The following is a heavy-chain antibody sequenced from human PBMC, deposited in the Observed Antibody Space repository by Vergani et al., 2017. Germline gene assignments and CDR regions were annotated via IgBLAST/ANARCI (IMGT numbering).Heavy chain of an antibody. J-gene: IGHJ4*02. CDR1: SFKLGDYG. Sequence: QVQLVESGGGVVQPGRSLRLYCPPSSFKLGDYGMHWVRQAPGKGLEWVAFIRYDGSRRDYGESVKGRFTISRDNSKNMVYIQMNSLRPEDTAVYYCVKGKGTFENWGQGTLVTVSS. D-gene: IGHD1-7*01. V-gene: IGHV3-30*02. CDR2: IRYDGSRR. CDR3: VKGKGTFEN.